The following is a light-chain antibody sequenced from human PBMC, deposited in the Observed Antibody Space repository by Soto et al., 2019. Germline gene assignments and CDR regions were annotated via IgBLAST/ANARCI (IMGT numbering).Light chain of an antibody. V-gene: IGLV2-11*01. CDR2: DVN. Sequence: QSALTQPRSVSGSPGQSVTISCTGTNSDIGGYYYVSWYQQHPGKAPKVMIYDVNKRPSGVPNRFSGSKSGNTASLTISGLQTEDEADYYCSSYAGNTDVVFGGGTKLTVL. CDR1: NSDIGGYYY. J-gene: IGLJ2*01. CDR3: SSYAGNTDVV.